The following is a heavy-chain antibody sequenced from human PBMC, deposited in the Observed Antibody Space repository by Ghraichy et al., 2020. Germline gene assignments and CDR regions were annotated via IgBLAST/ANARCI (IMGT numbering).Heavy chain of an antibody. CDR2: ISYDGSNK. CDR1: GFTFSSYG. V-gene: IGHV3-30*18. CDR3: AKATTVSIAARLDYFDY. Sequence: GGSLRLSCAASGFTFSSYGIHWVRQAPGKGLEWVAVISYDGSNKYYADSVKGRFTISRDNSKNTLYLQMNSLRAEDTAVYYCAKATTVSIAARLDYFDYWGQGTLVTVSS. J-gene: IGHJ4*02. D-gene: IGHD6-6*01.